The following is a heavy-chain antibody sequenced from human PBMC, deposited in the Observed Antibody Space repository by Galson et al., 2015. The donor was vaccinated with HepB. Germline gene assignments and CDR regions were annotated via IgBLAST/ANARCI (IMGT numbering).Heavy chain of an antibody. J-gene: IGHJ5*02. Sequence: SVKVSCKASGGTFSSYAISWVRQAPGQGLEWMGGIIPIFGTANYAQKFQGRVTITADESTSTAYMELSSLGSEDTAVYYCARGQDIVVVPAAEGWFDPWGQGTLVTVSS. V-gene: IGHV1-69*13. D-gene: IGHD2-2*01. CDR2: IIPIFGTA. CDR1: GGTFSSYA. CDR3: ARGQDIVVVPAAEGWFDP.